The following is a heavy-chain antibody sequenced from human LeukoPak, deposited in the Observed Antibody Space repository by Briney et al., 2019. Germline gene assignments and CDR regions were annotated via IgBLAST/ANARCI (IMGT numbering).Heavy chain of an antibody. Sequence: ASVKVSCKASGYTFTGYYMHWVRQAPGQGLEWMGIINPSGGSTSYAQKFQGRVTMTRDMSTSTVYMELSSLRSEDTAVYYCARDITMVRGALGYWGQGTLVTVSS. CDR2: INPSGGST. V-gene: IGHV1-46*01. D-gene: IGHD3-10*01. J-gene: IGHJ4*02. CDR3: ARDITMVRGALGY. CDR1: GYTFTGYY.